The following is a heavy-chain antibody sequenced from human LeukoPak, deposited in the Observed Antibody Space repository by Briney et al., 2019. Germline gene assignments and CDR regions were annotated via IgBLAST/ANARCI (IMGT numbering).Heavy chain of an antibody. V-gene: IGHV3-9*01. J-gene: IGHJ4*02. Sequence: GRSLRLSCAASGFTFDDYAMHWVRQAPGKGLEWVSGISWNSGSIGYADSVKGRFAISRDNAKNSLYLQMNSLRAEDTAVYYCASPIEDGVDYWGQGTLVTVSS. CDR2: ISWNSGSI. CDR3: ASPIEDGVDY. D-gene: IGHD5-24*01. CDR1: GFTFDDYA.